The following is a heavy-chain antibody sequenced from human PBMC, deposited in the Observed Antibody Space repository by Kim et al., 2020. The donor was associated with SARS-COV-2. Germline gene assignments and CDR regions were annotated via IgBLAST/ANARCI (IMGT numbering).Heavy chain of an antibody. V-gene: IGHV3-9*01. D-gene: IGHD2-2*01. CDR1: GFTFDDYA. J-gene: IGHJ6*02. Sequence: GGSLRLSCAASGFTFDDYAMHWVRQAPGKGLEWVSGISWNSGSIGYADSVKGRFTISRDNAKNSLYLQMNSLRAEDTALYYCAKDMGCSSTSCYRKYYYYYYGMDVWGQGTTVTVSS. CDR2: ISWNSGSI. CDR3: AKDMGCSSTSCYRKYYYYYYGMDV.